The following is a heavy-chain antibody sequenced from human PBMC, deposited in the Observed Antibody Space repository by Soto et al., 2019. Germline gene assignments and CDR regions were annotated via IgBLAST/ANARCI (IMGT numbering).Heavy chain of an antibody. D-gene: IGHD2-21*01. Sequence: EVQLLESGGGLVQPGGSLRLACAASGFSFTSYAMVWVPQAPGKGLEWVSVISARGGSSYFADSVKGRFTISRDNSKNVLSLEMNNLRAEDTATYFCAKGSIEYCASVDRWGQGSLVLVSS. CDR3: AKGSIEYCASVDR. J-gene: IGHJ5*02. V-gene: IGHV3-23*01. CDR1: GFSFTSYA. CDR2: ISARGGSS.